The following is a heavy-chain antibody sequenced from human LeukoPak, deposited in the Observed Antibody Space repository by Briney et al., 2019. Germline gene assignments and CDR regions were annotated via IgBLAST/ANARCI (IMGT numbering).Heavy chain of an antibody. CDR1: GGSINSSSYY. V-gene: IGHV4-39*01. CDR2: IFYRGNT. CDR3: ARHRSKWLQSSFDY. Sequence: PSETLSLTCTVSGGSINSSSYYWGWIRQPPGKGLEWIGSIFYRGNTYDNPSLKSRVTISVDTSKNQFSLKLNSVTAADTAVYYCARHRSKWLQSSFDYWGQGTLVTVSS. D-gene: IGHD5-24*01. J-gene: IGHJ4*02.